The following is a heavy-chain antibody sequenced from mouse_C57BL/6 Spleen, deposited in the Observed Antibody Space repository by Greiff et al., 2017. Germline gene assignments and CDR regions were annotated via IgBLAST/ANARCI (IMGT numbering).Heavy chain of an antibody. Sequence: QVHVKQPGAELVKPGASVKLSCKASGYTFTSYWMHWVKQRPGQGLEWIGMIHPNSGSTNYNEKFKSKATLTVDKSSSTAYMQLSSLTSEDSAVYYCARRKYFWYFDVWGTGTTVTVSS. J-gene: IGHJ1*03. CDR1: GYTFTSYW. CDR2: IHPNSGST. D-gene: IGHD5-1-1*01. V-gene: IGHV1-64*01. CDR3: ARRKYFWYFDV.